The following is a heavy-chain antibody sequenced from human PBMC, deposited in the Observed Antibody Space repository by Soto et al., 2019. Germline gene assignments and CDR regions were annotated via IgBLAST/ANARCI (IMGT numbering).Heavy chain of an antibody. CDR3: AKDLTRQLAYWLDP. V-gene: IGHV1-2*02. Sequence: VKVSCKASGFSFTGYYIHWLRQAPGQGLEWMGWINAHSGGTEYAQKFQGRVTLTRDTSIATAYLTLTSLTSEDTALYYCAKDLTRQLAYWLDPWGQGTQVTVS. D-gene: IGHD6-6*01. J-gene: IGHJ5*02. CDR1: GFSFTGYY. CDR2: INAHSGGT.